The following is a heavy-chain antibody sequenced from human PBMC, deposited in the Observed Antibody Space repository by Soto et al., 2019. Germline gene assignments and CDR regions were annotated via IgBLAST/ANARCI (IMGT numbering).Heavy chain of an antibody. CDR1: GFSFSSYT. CDR3: ASPLRLDAFDI. Sequence: QVQVVESGGGVVQPGRSLRLSCAASGFSFSSYTMHWVRQAPGKGLEWVAVISYDGSNKYYADSVKGRFTISRDNSKNTLYLQMNSLRAEDTAVYYCASPLRLDAFDIWGQGTMVTVSS. CDR2: ISYDGSNK. J-gene: IGHJ3*02. V-gene: IGHV3-30-3*01.